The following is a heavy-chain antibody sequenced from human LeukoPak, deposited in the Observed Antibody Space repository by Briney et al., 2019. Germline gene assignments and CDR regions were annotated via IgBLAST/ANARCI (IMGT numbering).Heavy chain of an antibody. V-gene: IGHV4-4*08. D-gene: IGHD3-16*01. CDR1: GGSMFSYY. CDR3: ARRAYYDSSGFHPTSGYFDL. CDR2: IYSSGIT. J-gene: IGHJ2*01. Sequence: PSETLSLTCSVSGGSMFSYYWNWIRQPPGKGLERIGYIYSSGITNYNPSLRSRGTISVAASRNQFSLRLTSVTAEDTAIYYCARRAYYDSSGFHPTSGYFDLWGRGTLVTVSS.